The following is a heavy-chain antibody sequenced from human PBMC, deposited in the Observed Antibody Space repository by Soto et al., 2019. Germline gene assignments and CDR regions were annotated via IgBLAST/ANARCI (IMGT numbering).Heavy chain of an antibody. CDR3: ARDAAVGLFDY. D-gene: IGHD1-26*01. J-gene: IGHJ4*02. CDR2: ISAYNGNI. CDR1: GYTFTSYG. V-gene: IGHV1-18*01. Sequence: QVQLVQSGAEVKKPGASVKVSCKASGYTFTSYGISWVRQAPGQGIERMGWISAYNGNIKYAQKLQGRVTMTTDTSTSTAYMELRSLRSEDTAVYYWARDAAVGLFDYWGQGTLVTVSS.